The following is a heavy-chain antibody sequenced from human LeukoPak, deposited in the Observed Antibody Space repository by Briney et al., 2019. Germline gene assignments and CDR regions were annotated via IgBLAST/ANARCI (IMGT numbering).Heavy chain of an antibody. CDR1: EGTFTIYA. CDR3: ARAESVAGNFDY. V-gene: IGHV1-69*01. J-gene: IGHJ4*02. D-gene: IGHD6-19*01. Sequence: SVTVSCTSSEGTFTIYANSWVRQAPGQGLEWMGGIIPIFGTANYAQKFQGRVTITADESTSTAYMELSSLSSEDTAVYYCARAESVAGNFDYWGQGTLVTVSS. CDR2: IIPIFGTA.